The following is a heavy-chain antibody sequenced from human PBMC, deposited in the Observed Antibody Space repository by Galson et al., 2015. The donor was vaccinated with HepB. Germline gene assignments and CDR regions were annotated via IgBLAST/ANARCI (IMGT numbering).Heavy chain of an antibody. CDR1: GYTFTSYA. D-gene: IGHD6-19*01. V-gene: IGHV7-4-1*02. J-gene: IGHJ4*02. Sequence: SVKVSCKASGYTFTSYAMNWVRQAPGQGLEWMGWINTNTGNPTYAQGFTGRFVFSLDTSVSTAYLQISSLKAEDTAVYYCARGGTAGQWLVSKPSDYWGQGTLVTVSS. CDR2: INTNTGNP. CDR3: ARGGTAGQWLVSKPSDY.